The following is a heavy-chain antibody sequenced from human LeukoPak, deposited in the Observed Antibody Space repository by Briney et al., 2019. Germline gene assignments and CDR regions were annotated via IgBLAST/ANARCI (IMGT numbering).Heavy chain of an antibody. V-gene: IGHV3-74*01. CDR1: GFTFSSYW. D-gene: IGHD3-10*01. CDR3: AKEYGSGSYLIYFDY. CDR2: VSSDGSST. Sequence: GGSLRLSXAASGFTFSSYWMHWVRQAPGKGLVWVSRVSSDGSSTTYADSVKGRFTISRDNSKNTLYLQMNSLRAEDTAVYYCAKEYGSGSYLIYFDYWGQGTLVTVSS. J-gene: IGHJ4*02.